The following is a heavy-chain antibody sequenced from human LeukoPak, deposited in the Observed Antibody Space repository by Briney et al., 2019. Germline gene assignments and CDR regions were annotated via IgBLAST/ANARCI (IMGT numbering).Heavy chain of an antibody. V-gene: IGHV3-33*06. CDR3: AKDSYDNPGAFDI. CDR1: GFTFSSYG. Sequence: GGSLRLSCAASGFTFSSYGMHWVRQAPGKGLEWVAVIWYDGSNKYYADSVKGRFTISRDNSKNTLYLQMNSLRAEDTAVYYCAKDSYDNPGAFDIWGQGTMVTVSS. D-gene: IGHD3-22*01. J-gene: IGHJ3*02. CDR2: IWYDGSNK.